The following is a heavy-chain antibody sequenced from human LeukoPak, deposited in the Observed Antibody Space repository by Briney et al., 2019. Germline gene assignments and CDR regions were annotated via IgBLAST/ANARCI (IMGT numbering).Heavy chain of an antibody. Sequence: GGSLRLSCAASGFIFSGYGMHWVRQAPGKGLEWVALIAHDESTIHYADSVKGRFTISRDNSKNSLYLQMNSLRAEDTAVYYCAREQGYCSSTSCYGLYYYGMDVWGQGTTVTVSS. D-gene: IGHD2-2*01. CDR3: AREQGYCSSTSCYGLYYYGMDV. CDR2: IAHDESTI. J-gene: IGHJ6*02. CDR1: GFIFSGYG. V-gene: IGHV3-30*03.